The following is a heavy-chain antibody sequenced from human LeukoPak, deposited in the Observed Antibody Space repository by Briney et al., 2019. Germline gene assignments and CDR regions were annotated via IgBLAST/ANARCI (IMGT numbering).Heavy chain of an antibody. CDR1: GFTFSSYA. D-gene: IGHD6-19*01. CDR3: AKDRYIGGWYPDY. Sequence: GGSLRLSCAASGFTFSSYAMSWVRQAPGKGLEWVSGISGSTSTAYYPDSVKGRFTISRDNSKNPLYLQMNSLRAEDTAVYYCAKDRYIGGWYPDYCGQGTLVTVSS. V-gene: IGHV3-23*01. J-gene: IGHJ4*02. CDR2: ISGSTSTA.